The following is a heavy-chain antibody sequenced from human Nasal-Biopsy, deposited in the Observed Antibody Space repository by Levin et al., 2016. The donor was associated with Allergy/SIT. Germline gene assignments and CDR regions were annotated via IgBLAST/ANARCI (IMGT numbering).Heavy chain of an antibody. V-gene: IGHV3-33*01. CDR1: GFSFNTYG. J-gene: IGHJ4*02. D-gene: IGHD3-22*01. Sequence: GESLKISCVASGFSFNTYGIHWVRQAPGKGLEWVAIIGYDGSNKYYADSVKGRFSISRDNSRNRVYLQMNSLTVEDTAVYYCARDLKNYYETTGYQDYWGQGTLVTVSS. CDR2: IGYDGSNK. CDR3: ARDLKNYYETTGYQDY.